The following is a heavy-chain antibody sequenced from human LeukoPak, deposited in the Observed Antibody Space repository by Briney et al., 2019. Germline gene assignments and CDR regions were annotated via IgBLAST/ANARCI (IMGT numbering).Heavy chain of an antibody. Sequence: GGSLRLSCAASRFTFSNYWMNWFRQAPGKGLEWVANINQDGSEKNYVDSVKGRFTISRDNAENSLYLQMNSLGAEDTAVYYCATDRDSSRQKLFDYWGQGTLVTVSS. CDR3: ATDRDSSRQKLFDY. V-gene: IGHV3-7*01. CDR2: INQDGSEK. J-gene: IGHJ4*02. D-gene: IGHD6-13*01. CDR1: RFTFSNYW.